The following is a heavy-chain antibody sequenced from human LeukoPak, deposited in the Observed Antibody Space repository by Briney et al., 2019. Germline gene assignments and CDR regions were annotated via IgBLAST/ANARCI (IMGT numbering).Heavy chain of an antibody. Sequence: ASVKVSCKASGYTFTGYYMHWVRQAPGQGLEWMGWIYPNSGGTNYAQKFQGRVTMTRDTSISTAYMELSRLRSDDTAVYYCARDFRHIMITFGGVIAPYGMDVWGQGTTVTVSS. CDR1: GYTFTGYY. V-gene: IGHV1-2*02. CDR2: IYPNSGGT. J-gene: IGHJ6*02. CDR3: ARDFRHIMITFGGVIAPYGMDV. D-gene: IGHD3-16*02.